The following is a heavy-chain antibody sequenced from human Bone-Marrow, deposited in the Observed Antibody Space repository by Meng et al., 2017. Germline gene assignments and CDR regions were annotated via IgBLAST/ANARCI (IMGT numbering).Heavy chain of an antibody. Sequence: GESLKISCAASGFTVSSTYMSWVRQAPGKGLEWVSVFYRGGDIYSADSVRGRFTISRDNSQNTLYLQMNSLRPADTAVYYCVGADGYNFFDYWGQGTLVTVS. J-gene: IGHJ4*02. V-gene: IGHV3-66*02. CDR2: FYRGGDI. D-gene: IGHD5-24*01. CDR1: GFTVSSTY. CDR3: VGADGYNFFDY.